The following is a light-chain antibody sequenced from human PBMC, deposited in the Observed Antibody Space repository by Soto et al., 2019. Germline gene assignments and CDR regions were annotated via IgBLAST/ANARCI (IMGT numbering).Light chain of an antibody. Sequence: QSALTQPASGSGSPGHSITVSCTGSSSDFGDDKYVSWYQQQPGKGPNLLIYRVNSRPSGISNRFSGSKSGNTASLTISGLQVEDEREYFCGSFPTSRIWVFGGGTKLTVL. CDR2: RVN. V-gene: IGLV2-14*01. J-gene: IGLJ3*02. CDR3: GSFPTSRIWV. CDR1: SSDFGDDKY.